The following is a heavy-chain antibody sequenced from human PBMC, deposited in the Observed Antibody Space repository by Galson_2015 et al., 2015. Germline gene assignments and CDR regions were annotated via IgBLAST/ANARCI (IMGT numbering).Heavy chain of an antibody. CDR2: ISRVSSSI. V-gene: IGHV3-48*02. CDR1: GFIFGTQC. CDR3: ARGLGSTNKRDHRFDS. J-gene: IGHJ5*01. D-gene: IGHD3-10*01. Sequence: SLRLSCAASGFIFGTQCMNWVRQAPGKGLEWVSYISRVSSSINYADSVKGRFTIYRDNAQNSLYLQMNNLRDEDTAVYYCARGLGSTNKRDHRFDSWGQGTLVTVSS.